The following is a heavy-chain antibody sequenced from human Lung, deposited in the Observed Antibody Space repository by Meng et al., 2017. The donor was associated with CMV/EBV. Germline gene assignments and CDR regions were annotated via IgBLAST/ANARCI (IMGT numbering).Heavy chain of an antibody. D-gene: IGHD1-26*01. J-gene: IGHJ4*02. V-gene: IGHV1-18*01. Sequence: QVQLVQSGAEVKKPGASAEVSCKASGYTLTTFGINWVQQAPGQGLEWMGWINAYNGDTNYAQTLQGRVTMTTDTSTSTAYMELRSLRSDDTAVYYCARVEVGITSGDYWGQGTLVTVSS. CDR1: GYTLTTFG. CDR3: ARVEVGITSGDY. CDR2: INAYNGDT.